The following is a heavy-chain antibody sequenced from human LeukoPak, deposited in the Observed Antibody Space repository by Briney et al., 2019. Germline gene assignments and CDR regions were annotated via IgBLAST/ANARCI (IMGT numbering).Heavy chain of an antibody. CDR1: GFSSYD. CDR2: MNPNSGNT. CDR3: ASEQWLKREGVYYYYGMAV. V-gene: IGHV1-8*01. D-gene: IGHD6-19*01. J-gene: IGHJ6*02. Sequence: ASVKVSCKASGFSSYDINWVRQATGQGLEWMGWMNPNSGNTGYAQKFQGRVTMTRNTYISTAYMELNSLRSEDTAVYYCASEQWLKREGVYYYYGMAVWGQGTTVTVSS.